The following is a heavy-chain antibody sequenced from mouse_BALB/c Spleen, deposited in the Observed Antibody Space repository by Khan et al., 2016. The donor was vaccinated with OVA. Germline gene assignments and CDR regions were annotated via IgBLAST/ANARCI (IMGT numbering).Heavy chain of an antibody. CDR3: ARRNYFGYTFAY. D-gene: IGHD1-2*01. CDR1: GYTFTDYY. V-gene: IGHV1-77*01. J-gene: IGHJ3*01. CDR2: ISPGSGDT. Sequence: VELVESGAELARPGASVKLSCKTSGYTFTDYYINWVKQRTGQGLEWIGEISPGSGDTYYNENFKGKATLTADKSSSTAYMQLSSLTSEASAIYFCARRNYFGYTFAYWGQGTLVTVSA.